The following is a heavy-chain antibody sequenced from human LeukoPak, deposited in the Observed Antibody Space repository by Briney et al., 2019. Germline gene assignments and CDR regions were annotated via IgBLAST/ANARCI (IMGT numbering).Heavy chain of an antibody. CDR1: GFTYSSYG. CDR2: ISGSGSRT. CDR3: AKVPYSSGWYGFDY. J-gene: IGHJ4*02. D-gene: IGHD6-19*01. V-gene: IGHV3-23*01. Sequence: GGSLRLSCTASGFTYSSYGMTWVRQAPGKGLEWVSGISGSGSRTDYADSVKGRFTISRDNAKNTLYLQMNSLRAEDTAAYYCAKVPYSSGWYGFDYWGQGTLVTVSS.